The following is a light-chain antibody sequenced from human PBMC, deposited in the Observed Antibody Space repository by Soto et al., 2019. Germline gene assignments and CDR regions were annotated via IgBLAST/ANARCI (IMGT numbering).Light chain of an antibody. CDR1: QGISSY. CDR2: AAS. J-gene: IGKJ2*01. Sequence: DIPLTQSPSLLSASVGDRVSITCRASQGISSYLAWYQQKPGKAPKLLIYAASTLRRGVPSRFSGSGSGTEFTLTISSLQPEDFATYYCQQLNSYPYTFGQGTKLEIK. V-gene: IGKV1-9*01. CDR3: QQLNSYPYT.